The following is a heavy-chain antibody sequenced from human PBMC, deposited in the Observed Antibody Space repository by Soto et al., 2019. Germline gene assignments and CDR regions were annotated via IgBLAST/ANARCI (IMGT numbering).Heavy chain of an antibody. V-gene: IGHV1-3*01. CDR2: INAGNGNT. CDR3: ARNPDYSLNNWFDP. D-gene: IGHD5-12*01. J-gene: IGHJ5*02. CDR1: GYTFTSYA. Sequence: ASVKVSCKASGYTFTSYAMHWVRQAPGQRLEWMGWINAGNGNTKYSQKFQGRVTITRDTSASTAYMELSSLRSEDTAVYYCARNPDYSLNNWFDPWGQGTLVTVYS.